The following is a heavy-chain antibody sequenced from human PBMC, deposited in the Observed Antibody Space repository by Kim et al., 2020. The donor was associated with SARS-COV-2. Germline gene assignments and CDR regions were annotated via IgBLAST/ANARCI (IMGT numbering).Heavy chain of an antibody. J-gene: IGHJ4*02. CDR1: KFTFSSHV. Sequence: GGSLRLSCAASKFTFSSHVLNWVRQAPGKGLEWVSAISASGDTTYYADSVQGRFTISRDNSKNTLYLQMNSLRAEDTAIYYCAKAKTFDWSFDNWGQGTLVTVSS. CDR2: ISASGDTT. V-gene: IGHV3-23*01. CDR3: AKAKTFDWSFDN. D-gene: IGHD3-9*01.